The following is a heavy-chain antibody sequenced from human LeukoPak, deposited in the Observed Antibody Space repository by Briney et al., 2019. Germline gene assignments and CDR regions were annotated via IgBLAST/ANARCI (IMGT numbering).Heavy chain of an antibody. D-gene: IGHD4-17*01. J-gene: IGHJ6*02. CDR2: TYYRSTWYN. V-gene: IGHV6-1*01. Sequence: SQTLSLTCAISGDIVSSNSVTWNWIRQSPSRGLEWLGRTYYRSTWYNDYAVSVRGRITVNPDTSKNQFSLHLNSVTPEDTAVYYCARADAPYGDYGMDVWGQGTTVTVSS. CDR3: ARADAPYGDYGMDV. CDR1: GDIVSSNSVT.